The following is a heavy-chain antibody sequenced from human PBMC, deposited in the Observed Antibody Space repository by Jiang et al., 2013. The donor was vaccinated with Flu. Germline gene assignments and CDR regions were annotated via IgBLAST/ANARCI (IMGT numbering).Heavy chain of an antibody. CDR2: INTNTGNP. J-gene: IGHJ6*02. CDR3: ARDPNSDYYDSSGFSYYYYYGMDV. D-gene: IGHD3-22*01. Sequence: GYTFTSYAMNWCDRPWTRLEWMGWINTNTGNPTYAQGFTGRFVFSLDTSVSTAYLQISSLKAEDTAVYYCARDPNSDYYDSSGFSYYYYYGMDVWGQGTTVTVSS. CDR1: GYTFTSYA. V-gene: IGHV7-4-1*02.